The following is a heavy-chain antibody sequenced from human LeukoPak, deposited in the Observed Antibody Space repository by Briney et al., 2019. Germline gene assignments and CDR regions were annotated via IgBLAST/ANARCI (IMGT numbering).Heavy chain of an antibody. D-gene: IGHD1-7*01. CDR3: ARVTISGTTWEYFDY. J-gene: IGHJ4*02. CDR1: GGSFYGYH. CDR2: ISHSGST. V-gene: IGHV4-34*01. Sequence: SETLSLTCAVSGGSFYGYHWSWIRQPPGKGLEWLGEISHSGSTNYSPSLKSRVTISVDTSKNQFSLNLHFVTAADTSVYYCARVTISGTTWEYFDYWGQGTLVTVSS.